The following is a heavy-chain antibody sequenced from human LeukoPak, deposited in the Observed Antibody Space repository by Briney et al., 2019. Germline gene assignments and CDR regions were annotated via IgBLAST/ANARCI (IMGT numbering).Heavy chain of an antibody. J-gene: IGHJ4*02. CDR1: GFTFRGSA. Sequence: GGSLRLSCAASGFTFRGSAMHWVRQAPGKGLEWLAVFSRDGINRYCTESVKGRFTISRDNSKNTFYLQMNSLRIEDTAIYYCAAGKLDASGFDFMLPFWGQGTLVSVSS. V-gene: IGHV3-30*10. D-gene: IGHD5-12*01. CDR3: AAGKLDASGFDFMLPF. CDR2: FSRDGINR.